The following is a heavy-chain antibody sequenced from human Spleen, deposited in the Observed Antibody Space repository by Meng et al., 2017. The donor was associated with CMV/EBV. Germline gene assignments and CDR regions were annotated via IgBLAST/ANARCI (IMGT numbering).Heavy chain of an antibody. CDR2: FDPEDGET. CDR1: GKALTEFF. J-gene: IGHJ4*02. D-gene: IGHD3-16*01. V-gene: IGHV1-24*01. Sequence: QGQMDEHGAEVKENGTSLKVFCKVSGKALTEFFMHWVRQAAGKGLEWMGGFDPEDGETIYAQKYPGRVNMSEDTSTDKAYMELSSLLSEDTAVYSCATDRRLSLSLGYWGQGTLVTVSS. CDR3: ATDRRLSLSLGY.